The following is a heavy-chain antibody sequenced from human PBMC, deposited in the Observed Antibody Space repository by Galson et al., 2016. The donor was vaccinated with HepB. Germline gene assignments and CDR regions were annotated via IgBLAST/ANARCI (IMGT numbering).Heavy chain of an antibody. CDR1: GYSFTNYW. CDR3: AIEEGYSNGFHFFDP. D-gene: IGHD5-18*01. CDR2: IDPSDSYT. J-gene: IGHJ5*02. V-gene: IGHV5-10-1*01. Sequence: QSGAEVKKPGESLRISCKASGYSFTNYWITWVRQMPGKGLEWMGRIDPSDSYTTYSPSFQGHVTITVDESITTAYLQWNSLKASDTSRYYCAIEEGYSNGFHFFDPWGQGTLVTVSA.